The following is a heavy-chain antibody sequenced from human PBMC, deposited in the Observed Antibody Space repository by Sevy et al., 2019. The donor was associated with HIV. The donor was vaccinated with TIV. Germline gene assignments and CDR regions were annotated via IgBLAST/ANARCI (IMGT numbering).Heavy chain of an antibody. CDR1: GFTFSSYA. D-gene: IGHD1-1*01. V-gene: IGHV3-23*01. Sequence: GGSLRLSCAASGFTFSSYAMSWVRQAPGKGLEWVSGISGSGGSTYYADSVKGRFIISRDNSKNTLYLQVNSLRAEDTAVYYCAKERNERRIFDYWGQGTLVTVSS. CDR2: ISGSGGST. J-gene: IGHJ4*02. CDR3: AKERNERRIFDY.